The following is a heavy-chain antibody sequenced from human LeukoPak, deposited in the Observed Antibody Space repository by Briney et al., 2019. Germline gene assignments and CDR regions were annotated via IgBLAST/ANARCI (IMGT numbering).Heavy chain of an antibody. CDR2: INSDGSST. CDR3: ARDVYGDGYNSFDY. Sequence: PGGSLRLSCAASGFTFSSYWMHWVRQAPGKGLVWVSRINSDGSSTSYADSVKGRFTTSSDSSKNTLFLQMNSLRAEDTAVYYCARDVYGDGYNSFDYWGLGILVTVSS. D-gene: IGHD5-24*01. CDR1: GFTFSSYW. V-gene: IGHV3-74*01. J-gene: IGHJ4*02.